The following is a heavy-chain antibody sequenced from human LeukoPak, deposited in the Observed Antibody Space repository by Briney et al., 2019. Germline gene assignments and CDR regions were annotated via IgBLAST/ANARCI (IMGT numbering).Heavy chain of an antibody. V-gene: IGHV3-7*05. Sequence: PGGSLRLSCAASGFTFSIYWMTWVRQAPGKRLEWVANIKPDGSWKSYVDSVKGRFIISRDNAKKSLYMEMNSLRAEETAVYYCASPLVESSGNVHFGLWGRGTLVTVSS. J-gene: IGHJ2*01. D-gene: IGHD4-23*01. CDR1: GFTFSIYW. CDR3: ASPLVESSGNVHFGL. CDR2: IKPDGSWK.